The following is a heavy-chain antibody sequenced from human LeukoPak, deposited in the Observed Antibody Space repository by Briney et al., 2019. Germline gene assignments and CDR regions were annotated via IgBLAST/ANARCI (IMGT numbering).Heavy chain of an antibody. CDR3: AKHPWCSGGSCSYYYYYYMDV. Sequence: GGSLRLSCAASGFTLSSYWLHWVRQAPGKGLVWVARIFSSTSYADSVKGRFTISRDNSKNTLYLQMNSLRAEDTAVYYCAKHPWCSGGSCSYYYYYYMDVWGKGTTVTVSS. J-gene: IGHJ6*03. CDR1: GFTLSSYW. CDR2: IFSST. D-gene: IGHD2-15*01. V-gene: IGHV3-74*01.